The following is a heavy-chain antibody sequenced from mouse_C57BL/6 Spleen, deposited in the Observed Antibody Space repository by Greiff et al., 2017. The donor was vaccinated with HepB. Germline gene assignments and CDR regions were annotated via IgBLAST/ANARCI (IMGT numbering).Heavy chain of an antibody. J-gene: IGHJ4*01. V-gene: IGHV1-80*01. CDR2: IYPGDGDT. CDR3: ARGGDYDVRGAMDY. D-gene: IGHD2-4*01. Sequence: QVQLQQSGAELVKPGASVKISCKASGYAFSSYWMNWVKQRPGKGLEWIGQIYPGDGDTNYNGKFKGKATLTADKSSSTAYMQLRSLTSEDSAVYFCARGGDYDVRGAMDYWGQGTSVTVAS. CDR1: GYAFSSYW.